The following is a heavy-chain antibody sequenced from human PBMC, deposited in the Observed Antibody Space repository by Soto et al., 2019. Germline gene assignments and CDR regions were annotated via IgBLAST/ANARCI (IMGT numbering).Heavy chain of an antibody. D-gene: IGHD6-19*01. J-gene: IGHJ5*02. Sequence: EVQLVESGGGLVQPGGSLKLSCAASGFTFSGSAMHWVRQASGKGLEWVGRIRSKANSYATAYAASVKGRFTISRDDSMYTADLQMNSLKTEDTAVYYCTSDADIAVACTSNYNGFDPWGQGTLVTVSS. CDR1: GFTFSGSA. CDR3: TSDADIAVACTSNYNGFDP. CDR2: IRSKANSYAT. V-gene: IGHV3-73*01.